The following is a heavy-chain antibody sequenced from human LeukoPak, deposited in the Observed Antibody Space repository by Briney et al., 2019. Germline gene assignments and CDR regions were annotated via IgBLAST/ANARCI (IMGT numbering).Heavy chain of an antibody. V-gene: IGHV1-69*13. Sequence: SVKVSCKASGYTFTSYAISWVRQAPGQGLEWMGGIIPIFGTANYAQKFQGRVTITADESTSTAYMELSSLRSEDTAVYYCARCYSSSWYPAYWGQGTLVTVSS. CDR3: ARCYSSSWYPAY. CDR1: GYTFTSYA. CDR2: IIPIFGTA. J-gene: IGHJ4*02. D-gene: IGHD6-13*01.